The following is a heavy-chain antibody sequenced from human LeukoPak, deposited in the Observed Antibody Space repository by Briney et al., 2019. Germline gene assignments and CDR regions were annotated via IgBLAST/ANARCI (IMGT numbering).Heavy chain of an antibody. CDR2: TRNKPKSYTT. V-gene: IGHV3-72*01. J-gene: IGHJ6*02. CDR3: VRAARESPDNYYYGLDA. Sequence: GGSLRLSCTASGFTFGDFAMSWFRQAPGKGLEWVGRTRNKPKSYTTEYAASVKGRFTISRDDSKNSLYLQMNSLKNEDTAVYYCVRAARESPDNYYYGLDAWGQGTTVTVSS. CDR1: GFTFGDFA.